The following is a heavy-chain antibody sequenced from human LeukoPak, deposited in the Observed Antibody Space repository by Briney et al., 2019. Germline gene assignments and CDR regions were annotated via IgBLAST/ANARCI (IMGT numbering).Heavy chain of an antibody. Sequence: GGSLRLSCAASGFTFSSYAMSWVRQAPGKGLEWVSAISGSGGSTYYADPVKGRFTISRDNSKNTLYLQMNSLRAEDTAVYYCAKVTEYYYGFDYWGQGTLVTVSS. J-gene: IGHJ4*02. D-gene: IGHD3-10*01. V-gene: IGHV3-23*01. CDR2: ISGSGGST. CDR3: AKVTEYYYGFDY. CDR1: GFTFSSYA.